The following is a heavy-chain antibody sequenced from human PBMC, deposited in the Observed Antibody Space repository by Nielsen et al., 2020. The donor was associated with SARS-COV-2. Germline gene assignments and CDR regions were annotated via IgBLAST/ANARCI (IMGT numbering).Heavy chain of an antibody. CDR3: ARESGATTEDYLFHGLGV. Sequence: GESLKISCADSEFTFSTYAMSWVRQTPGKGLEWVSTISGSGDSRHYADSVKGRFTISRDNSKNTLYLQMNSLRAEDTAVYYCARESGATTEDYLFHGLGVWGQGTTVSVSS. CDR2: ISGSGDSR. J-gene: IGHJ6*02. CDR1: EFTFSTYA. V-gene: IGHV3-23*01. D-gene: IGHD2/OR15-2a*01.